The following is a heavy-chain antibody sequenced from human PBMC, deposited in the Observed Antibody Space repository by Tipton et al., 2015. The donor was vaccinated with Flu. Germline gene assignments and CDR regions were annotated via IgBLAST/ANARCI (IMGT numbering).Heavy chain of an antibody. J-gene: IGHJ3*02. CDR3: ARDPIGGVTDKDAFDI. Sequence: TLSLTCTVSGGSISSYYWSWIRQPAGKGLEWIGRIYTSGSTNYNPSLKSRVTMSVDTSKNQFSLKLSSVTAADTAVYYCARDPIGGVTDKDAFDIWGQRTMVTVSS. V-gene: IGHV4-4*07. CDR1: GGSISSYY. CDR2: IYTSGST. D-gene: IGHD2-21*02.